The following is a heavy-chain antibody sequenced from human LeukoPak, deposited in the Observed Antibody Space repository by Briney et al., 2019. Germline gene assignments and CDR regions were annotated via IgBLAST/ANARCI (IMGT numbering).Heavy chain of an antibody. CDR3: AKGSWYASSSDEDY. CDR2: MSREGNNK. CDR1: GFSISDID. V-gene: IGHV3-30*18. Sequence: GGSLRLTCAASGFSISDIDMHWVRQAPGKGLEWLAVMSREGNNKYYAASVRGRLTVSRDSAVSTLCLQMDSLRAEDTAVYYCAKGSWYASSSDEDYWGQGTLVTVSS. J-gene: IGHJ4*02. D-gene: IGHD2-2*01.